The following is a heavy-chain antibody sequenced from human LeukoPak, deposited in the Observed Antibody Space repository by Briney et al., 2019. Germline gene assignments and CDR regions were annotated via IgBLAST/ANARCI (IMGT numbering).Heavy chain of an antibody. CDR3: AREPVRMRFMDV. Sequence: GGSLRLSCAASGFTVSSNYMSWVRQAPGKGLEWVSVIYSGGSTYYADSVKGRFTISRDNSKNTLYLQMNSLRAEDTAVYYCAREPVRMRFMDVWGKGTTVTVSS. CDR1: GFTVSSNY. CDR2: IYSGGST. V-gene: IGHV3-53*01. J-gene: IGHJ6*03.